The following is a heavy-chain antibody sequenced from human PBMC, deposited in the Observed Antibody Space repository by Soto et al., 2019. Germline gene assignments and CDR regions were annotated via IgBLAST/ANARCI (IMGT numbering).Heavy chain of an antibody. Sequence: SETLSLTCSVYGGSLSDFSWTWIRQPPGLGLEWIGEIDHGGKTNYNPSLKSRVTISVDASKDQFSLMLSSVTAADTAVYYCARNSALQFLGYYYAMDVWGQGTTVTVSS. V-gene: IGHV4-34*01. D-gene: IGHD3-3*01. CDR3: ARNSALQFLGYYYAMDV. CDR1: GGSLSDFS. CDR2: IDHGGKT. J-gene: IGHJ6*02.